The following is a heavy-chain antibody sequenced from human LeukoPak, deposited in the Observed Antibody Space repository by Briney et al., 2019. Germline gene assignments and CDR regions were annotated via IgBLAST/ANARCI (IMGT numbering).Heavy chain of an antibody. CDR1: GGSFTGPY. D-gene: IGHD4/OR15-4a*01. CDR2: IYHSGDT. CDR3: ARHEYGPTDY. Sequence: PSETLSLTCTVSGGSFTGPYWSWIRQTPGKGLEWIGYIYHSGDTRYNPSLKSRVTMSVDTSKNQFSLKLNSVTPADTAVSYRARHEYGPTDYWGKGSLVTVSS. V-gene: IGHV4-59*11. J-gene: IGHJ4*02.